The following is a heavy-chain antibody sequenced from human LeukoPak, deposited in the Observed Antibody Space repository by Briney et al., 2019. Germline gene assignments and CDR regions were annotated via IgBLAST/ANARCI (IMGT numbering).Heavy chain of an antibody. CDR1: GFTFSSYS. V-gene: IGHV3-21*01. CDR2: ISSSSSYI. Sequence: GGSLRLSCAASGFTFSSYSMNWVRQAPGKGLEWVSSISSSSSYIYYADSVKGRFTISRDNAKNSLYLQMNSLRAEDTAVYYCARDLVLGPYNWFDPWGQGTLVTVSS. J-gene: IGHJ5*02. CDR3: ARDLVLGPYNWFDP. D-gene: IGHD2-8*02.